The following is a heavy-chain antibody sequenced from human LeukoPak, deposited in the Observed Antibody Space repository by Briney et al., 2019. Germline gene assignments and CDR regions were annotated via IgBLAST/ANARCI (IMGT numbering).Heavy chain of an antibody. D-gene: IGHD3-3*01. CDR3: ARLRFDFWSGYTHPYFDY. Sequence: SETLSLTCTVSGCSISCSSYSWGWIRQPPGKGLEWIGSIYYSGTTYYNPSLKSRVTISVDTSKIQFSLKLSSVAATDTAVYFCARLRFDFWSGYTHPYFDYWGQGTLVTVSS. V-gene: IGHV4-39*01. CDR1: GCSISCSSYS. J-gene: IGHJ4*02. CDR2: IYYSGTT.